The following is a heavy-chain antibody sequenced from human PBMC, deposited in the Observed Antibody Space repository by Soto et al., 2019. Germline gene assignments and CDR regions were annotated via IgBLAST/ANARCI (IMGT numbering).Heavy chain of an antibody. CDR3: AREVGYSSSPPDY. D-gene: IGHD6-6*01. V-gene: IGHV4-31*03. CDR1: GGSISSGGYY. J-gene: IGHJ4*02. Sequence: SETLSLTCTVSGGSISSGGYYWSWIRQHPGKGLEWIGYIYYSGSTYYNPSLKSRVTISVDTSKNQFSLKLSSVTAADTAVYYCAREVGYSSSPPDYWGQGTLVTVSS. CDR2: IYYSGST.